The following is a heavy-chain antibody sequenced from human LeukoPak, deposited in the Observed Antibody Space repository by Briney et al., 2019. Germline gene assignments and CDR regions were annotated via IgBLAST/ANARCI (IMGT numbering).Heavy chain of an antibody. CDR2: IYYSGST. Sequence: NPSETLSLTCTVSGGSISSSSYYWGWIRQPPGKGLEWIGSIYYSGSTYYNPSLKSRVTISVDTSKNQFSLKLSSVTAADTAVYYCARERRIPAAGPSIATEFDPWGQGTLVTVSS. D-gene: IGHD6-13*01. CDR1: GGSISSSSYY. V-gene: IGHV4-39*07. J-gene: IGHJ5*02. CDR3: ARERRIPAAGPSIATEFDP.